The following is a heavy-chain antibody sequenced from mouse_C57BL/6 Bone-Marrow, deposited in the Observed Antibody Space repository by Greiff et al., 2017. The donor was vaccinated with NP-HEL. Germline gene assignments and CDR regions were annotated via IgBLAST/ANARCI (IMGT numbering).Heavy chain of an antibody. CDR2: IWWDDAK. Sequence: QVTLKESGPGILQPSQTLSLSCSFSGFSLSTFGMGVGWIRQPSGKGLDWLAHIWWDDAKYYNPALKSRLTISKDTSKNQVCLKIANVDTADTATYYCARIFGGGLYFDYWGQGTTLTVSS. V-gene: IGHV8-8*01. D-gene: IGHD3-3*01. CDR3: ARIFGGGLYFDY. CDR1: GFSLSTFGMG. J-gene: IGHJ2*01.